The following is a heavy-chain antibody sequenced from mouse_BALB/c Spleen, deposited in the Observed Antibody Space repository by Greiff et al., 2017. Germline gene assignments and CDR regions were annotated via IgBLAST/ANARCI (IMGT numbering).Heavy chain of an antibody. D-gene: IGHD2-4*01. V-gene: IGHV5-17*02. CDR3: ASYDSCAY. Sequence: EVKLVESGGGLVQPGGSRKLSCAASGFTFSSFGMHWVRQAPEKGLEWVAYISSGSSTIYYADTVKGRFTISRDNPKNTLFLQMTSLRSEDTAMYYCASYDSCAYWGQGTLVTVSA. J-gene: IGHJ3*01. CDR2: ISSGSSTI. CDR1: GFTFSSFG.